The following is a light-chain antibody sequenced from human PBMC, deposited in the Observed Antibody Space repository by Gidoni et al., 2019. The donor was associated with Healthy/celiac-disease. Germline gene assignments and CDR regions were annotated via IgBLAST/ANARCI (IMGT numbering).Light chain of an antibody. Sequence: SYELTQPPSVSVSPGQTASITCSGDKLGDKYACWYQQKPGQPPVLVIYQDSKRPSGIPERFSGSNSGNTATLTISGTQAMDEADYYCQAWDSLVVFGGGTKLTVL. CDR3: QAWDSLVV. J-gene: IGLJ2*01. CDR1: KLGDKY. CDR2: QDS. V-gene: IGLV3-1*01.